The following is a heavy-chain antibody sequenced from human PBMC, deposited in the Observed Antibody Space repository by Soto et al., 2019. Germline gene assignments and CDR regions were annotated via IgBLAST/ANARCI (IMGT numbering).Heavy chain of an antibody. CDR3: AREGYCTNGVCYQSIAAAGMLDY. Sequence: GASVKVSCKASGYTFTRYYMPWVRQAPGQRPEGMGIINPSGGSTSYAQKFQGRVTMTRDTSTSTVYMELSSLRSEDTAVYYCAREGYCTNGVCYQSIAAAGMLDYWGQGTLVTVSS. J-gene: IGHJ4*02. CDR2: INPSGGST. V-gene: IGHV1-46*03. D-gene: IGHD2-8*01. CDR1: GYTFTRYY.